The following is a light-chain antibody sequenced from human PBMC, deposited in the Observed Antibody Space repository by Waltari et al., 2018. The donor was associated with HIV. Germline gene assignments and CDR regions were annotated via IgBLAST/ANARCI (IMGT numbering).Light chain of an antibody. J-gene: IGKJ2*01. CDR1: QSLLHSSGYHY. V-gene: IGKV2-28*01. CDR3: MQALQTPYT. CDR2: VAS. Sequence: DIVMTQSPLSLPVTPVEPASISCRSSQSLLHSSGYHYLDWFLQKPGQSPQVLIYVASNRASGVPDRFSGSGSGIDFTLKISRVEADDVGVYYCMQALQTPYTFGRGTKLEIK.